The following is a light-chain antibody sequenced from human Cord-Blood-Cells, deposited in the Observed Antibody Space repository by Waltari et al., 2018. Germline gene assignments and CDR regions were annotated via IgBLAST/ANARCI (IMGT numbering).Light chain of an antibody. J-gene: IGKJ4*01. CDR1: QSVSSY. Sequence: EIVSTHSPASLSLSRGGRATLSCRASQSVSSYLSWYQQKPGQAPRLLIYDASNRATGVPARFSGSGSGTDFTLTISSLEPEDLAVYYCQQHSNWPLTFGGGTKVEIK. V-gene: IGKV3-11*01. CDR2: DAS. CDR3: QQHSNWPLT.